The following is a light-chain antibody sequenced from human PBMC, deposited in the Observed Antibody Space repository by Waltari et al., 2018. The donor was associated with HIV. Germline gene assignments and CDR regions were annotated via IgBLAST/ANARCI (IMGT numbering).Light chain of an antibody. CDR3: LLYYHGPSWL. CDR1: PGPVPTRQF. CDR2: GTS. Sequence: QTVVTQEPSLSVSPGGTVTPPCAAPPGPVPTRQFPGWFQLRPGQGPRPLIYGTSNKYSWTPARFSGSLLGGKAALTLSGVRPEDEADYVCLLYYHGPSWLFGGGTRLTVL. V-gene: IGLV7-43*01. J-gene: IGLJ3*02.